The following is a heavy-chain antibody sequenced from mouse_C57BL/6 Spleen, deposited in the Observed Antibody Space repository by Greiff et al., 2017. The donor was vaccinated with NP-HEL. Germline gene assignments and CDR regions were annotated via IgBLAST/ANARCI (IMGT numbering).Heavy chain of an antibody. CDR3: TTYYYGSSSDPYYFDY. D-gene: IGHD1-1*01. J-gene: IGHJ2*01. V-gene: IGHV14-4*01. CDR2: IDPENGDT. CDR1: GFNIKDDY. Sequence: EVKLEESGAELVRPGASVKLSCTASGFNIKDDYMHWVKQRPEQGLEWIGWIDPENGDTEYASKFQGKATITADTSSNTAYLQLSSLTSEDTAVYYCTTYYYGSSSDPYYFDYWGQGTTLTVSS.